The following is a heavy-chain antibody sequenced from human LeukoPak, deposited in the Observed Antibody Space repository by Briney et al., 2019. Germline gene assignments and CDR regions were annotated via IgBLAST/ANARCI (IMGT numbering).Heavy chain of an antibody. CDR3: ARLSSGMGDIVVVPAAYNWFDP. CDR2: IYLGDSDT. D-gene: IGHD2-2*01. V-gene: IGHV5-51*01. CDR1: GYSFTSYW. J-gene: IGHJ5*02. Sequence: GESLQISCKGSGYSFTSYWIGWVRQLPGKGLEWMGIIYLGDSDTRYSPSFQGQVTISADKSISTAYLQWSSLKASDTAMYYCARLSSGMGDIVVVPAAYNWFDPWGQGTLVTVSS.